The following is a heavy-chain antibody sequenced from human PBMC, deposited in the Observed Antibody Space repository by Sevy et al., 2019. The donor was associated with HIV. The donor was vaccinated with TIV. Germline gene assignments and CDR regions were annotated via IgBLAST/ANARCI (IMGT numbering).Heavy chain of an antibody. Sequence: GGSLRLSCAASGFTFAKYSMSWVRQAPGKGLEWVSTFSFGCGRINYADSVKGRFTMSRDDSKNKLFLQMNSLRAEDTATYFCAREGCTQPHDYWGQGTLVTVSS. CDR1: GFTFAKYS. V-gene: IGHV3-23*01. D-gene: IGHD2-8*01. CDR2: FSFGCGRI. CDR3: AREGCTQPHDY. J-gene: IGHJ4*02.